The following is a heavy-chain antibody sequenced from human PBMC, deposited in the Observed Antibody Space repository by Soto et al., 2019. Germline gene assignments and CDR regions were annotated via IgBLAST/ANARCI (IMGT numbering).Heavy chain of an antibody. CDR2: INPNSGGT. D-gene: IGHD1-1*01. V-gene: IGHV1-2*02. Sequence: ASVKVSCKASGYTFTGYHMHWVRQAPGQGLEWMGWINPNSGGTNYAQKFQGRGTMTRDTSISTAYMELSRLRSDDTAVYYCARDPTGKNGMDVWGQGTTVTVSS. J-gene: IGHJ6*02. CDR3: ARDPTGKNGMDV. CDR1: GYTFTGYH.